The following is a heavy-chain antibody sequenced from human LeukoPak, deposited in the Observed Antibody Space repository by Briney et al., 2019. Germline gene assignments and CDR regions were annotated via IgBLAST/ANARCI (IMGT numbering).Heavy chain of an antibody. V-gene: IGHV3-74*01. CDR1: GNYW. D-gene: IGHD3-9*01. J-gene: IGHJ3*02. CDR2: INSDGSST. Sequence: GGSLRLSCAASGNYWMHWVRQAPGKGLVWVSRINSDGSSTSYADSVKGRFTISRDNAKNTLYLQMNSLRAEDTAVYYCAREGSYDILTGYYWDDAFDIWGQGTMVTVSS. CDR3: AREGSYDILTGYYWDDAFDI.